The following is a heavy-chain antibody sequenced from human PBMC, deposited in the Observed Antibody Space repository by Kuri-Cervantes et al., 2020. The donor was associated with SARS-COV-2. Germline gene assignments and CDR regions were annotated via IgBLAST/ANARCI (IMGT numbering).Heavy chain of an antibody. V-gene: IGHV3-30-3*01. D-gene: IGHD4-17*01. Sequence: GESLKISCAASGFTFSSYWMSWVRQAPGKGLEWVAVISYDGSNKYYADSVKGRFTISRDNSKNTLYLQMNSLRAEDTAVYYCAVTVTRPPYWGQGTLVTVSS. CDR2: ISYDGSNK. J-gene: IGHJ4*02. CDR1: GFTFSSYW. CDR3: AVTVTRPPY.